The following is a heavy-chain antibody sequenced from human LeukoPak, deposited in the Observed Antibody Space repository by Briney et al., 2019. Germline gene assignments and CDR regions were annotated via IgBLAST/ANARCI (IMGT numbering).Heavy chain of an antibody. Sequence: GGSLRLSCAASGFTFSSYAMHWVRQAPGKGLEWVAVISYDGNNKYYADSVKGRFTISRDNSKNTLYLQMNSLRAEDTAVYYCARAPGEIVGPPDKYYFDYWGQGTLVTVSP. CDR3: ARAPGEIVGPPDKYYFDY. CDR1: GFTFSSYA. CDR2: ISYDGNNK. V-gene: IGHV3-30*03. D-gene: IGHD1-26*01. J-gene: IGHJ4*02.